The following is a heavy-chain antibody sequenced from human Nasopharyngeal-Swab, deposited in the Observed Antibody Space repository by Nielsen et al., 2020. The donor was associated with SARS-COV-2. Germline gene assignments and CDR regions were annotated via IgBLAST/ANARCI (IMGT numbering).Heavy chain of an antibody. CDR2: INHSGST. CDR3: ATCGGSCSSDAFDI. J-gene: IGHJ3*02. Sequence: SETLSLTCAAYGGSFSGYYWSWIRQPPGKGLEWIGEINHSGSTNYNPSLKSRVTISVDTSKNQFSLKLSSVTAADTAVYYCATCGGSCSSDAFDIWGQGTMVTVSS. V-gene: IGHV4-34*01. D-gene: IGHD2-15*01. CDR1: GGSFSGYY.